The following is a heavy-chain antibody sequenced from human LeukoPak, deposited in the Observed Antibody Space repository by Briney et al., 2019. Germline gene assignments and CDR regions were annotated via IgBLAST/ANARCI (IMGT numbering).Heavy chain of an antibody. CDR1: GFTFSSYS. J-gene: IGHJ5*02. CDR2: ISSSSSYI. CDR3: ASSDFWSGYLGP. V-gene: IGHV3-21*01. Sequence: GGSLRLSCAASGFTFSSYSMNWVRQAPGKGLEWVSSISSSSSYIYYADSVKGRFTISRDNAKNSLYLQMNSLRAEDTAVYYCASSDFWSGYLGPWGQGTLVTVSS. D-gene: IGHD3-3*01.